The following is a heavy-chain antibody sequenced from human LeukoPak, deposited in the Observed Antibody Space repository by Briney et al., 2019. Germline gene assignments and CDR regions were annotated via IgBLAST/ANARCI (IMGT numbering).Heavy chain of an antibody. V-gene: IGHV4-30-4*08. CDR2: IYYSGST. CDR1: GGSISSGDYY. Sequence: SETLSLTCTVSGGSISSGDYYWSWIRQPPGKGLEWIGYIYYSGSTYYNPSLKSRVTISVDTSKNQLSLKLSSVTAADTAVYYCASYCGGDCYVDYWGQGTLVTVSS. CDR3: ASYCGGDCYVDY. D-gene: IGHD2-21*01. J-gene: IGHJ4*02.